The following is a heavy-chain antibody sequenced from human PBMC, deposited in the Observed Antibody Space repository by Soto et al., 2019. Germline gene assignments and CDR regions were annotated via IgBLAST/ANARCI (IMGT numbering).Heavy chain of an antibody. CDR2: ISSGAITI. J-gene: IGHJ3*02. Sequence: PGGSLRLSCAASGFTFSDYYMNWIRQAPGKGLEWVSYISSGAITIYYADSVKGRFTISRDNAKNSLYLQMNSLRAEDTAVYYCARSSGGSWLTTDAFDIWGQGTMVTVSS. CDR1: GFTFSDYY. V-gene: IGHV3-11*01. CDR3: ARSSGGSWLTTDAFDI. D-gene: IGHD2-15*01.